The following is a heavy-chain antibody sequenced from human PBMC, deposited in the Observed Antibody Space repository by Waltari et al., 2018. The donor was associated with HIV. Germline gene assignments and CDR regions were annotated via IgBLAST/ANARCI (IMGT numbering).Heavy chain of an antibody. V-gene: IGHV3-23*01. J-gene: IGHJ3*02. Sequence: EVQLLESGGGLVQPGGSLRLSCAASGFTFSSYAMSWVRQAPGNGLEGVSAISGSGGSTYYADSVKGRFTISRDNSKNTLYLQMNSLRAEDTAVYYCAQRDLLWFGELLLGAFDIWGQGTMVTVSS. D-gene: IGHD3-10*01. CDR2: ISGSGGST. CDR3: AQRDLLWFGELLLGAFDI. CDR1: GFTFSSYA.